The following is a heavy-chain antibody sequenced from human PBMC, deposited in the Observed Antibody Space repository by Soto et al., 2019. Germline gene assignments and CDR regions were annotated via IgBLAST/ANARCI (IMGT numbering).Heavy chain of an antibody. CDR1: GGSVSSGSYY. V-gene: IGHV4-61*01. D-gene: IGHD6-19*01. J-gene: IGHJ6*02. CDR2: IYYSGST. CDR3: ARGIEGWYQGRYYYGMDV. Sequence: QVQLQELGPGLVKPSETLSLTCTVSGGSVSSGSYYWSWIRQPPGKGLEWIGYIYYSGSTNYNPSLKSRVTISVDTSKNQFSRKLSSVTAADTAVYYCARGIEGWYQGRYYYGMDVWGQGTTVTVSS.